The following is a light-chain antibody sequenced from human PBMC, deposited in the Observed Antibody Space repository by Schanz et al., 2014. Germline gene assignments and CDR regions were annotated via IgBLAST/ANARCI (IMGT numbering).Light chain of an antibody. CDR1: TSNLGATYD. CDR3: ATWDDSLL. CDR2: ANN. J-gene: IGLJ3*02. V-gene: IGLV1-40*01. Sequence: QSVLTQPPSVSGAPGQRVTISCTGSTSNLGATYDVHWYQQLPGAAPKLLIYANNIRPSGVPDRFSASKSGTSASLAISGLRSEDEADYYCATWDDSLLFGGGTKLTVL.